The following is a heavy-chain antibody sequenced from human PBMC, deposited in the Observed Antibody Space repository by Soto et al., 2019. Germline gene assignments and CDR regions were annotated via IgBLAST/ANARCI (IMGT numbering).Heavy chain of an antibody. V-gene: IGHV4-39*01. CDR1: GGSISSGSYY. J-gene: IGHJ6*03. Sequence: SETLSLTCTVSGGSISSGSYYWGWIRQPPGKGLEWIGSIYYSGSTYYNPSLKSRVTISVDTSKNQFSLKLSSVTAADTAVYYCARATALKDYYYYYYMDVWGKGTTVTVS. CDR2: IYYSGST. CDR3: ARATALKDYYYYYYMDV.